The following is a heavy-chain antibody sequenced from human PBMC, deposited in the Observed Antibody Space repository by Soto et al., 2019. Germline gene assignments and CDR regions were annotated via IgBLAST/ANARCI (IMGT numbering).Heavy chain of an antibody. CDR1: GGSISSGGYS. D-gene: IGHD1-1*01. V-gene: IGHV4-30-2*01. CDR2: IYHSGST. Sequence: SETLSLTCAVSGGSISSGGYSWSWIRQPPGKGLEWIGYIYHSGSTYYNPSLKSRVTISVDRSKNQFSLKLSSVTAADTTVYYCARGKKTGRCTAFDYWGQGTLVTVSS. CDR3: ARGKKTGRCTAFDY. J-gene: IGHJ4*02.